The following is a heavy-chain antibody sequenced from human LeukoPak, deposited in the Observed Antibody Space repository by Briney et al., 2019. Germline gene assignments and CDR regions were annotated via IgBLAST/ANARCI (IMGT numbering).Heavy chain of an antibody. CDR3: ARSGGPRDAFDI. CDR2: IIPIFGTA. D-gene: IGHD6-25*01. V-gene: IGHV1-69*01. Sequence: GSSVKVSCKASGGTFSSYAVSWVRQAPGQGLEWMGGIIPIFGTANYAQKFQGRVTITADESTSTAYMELSSLRSEDTAVYYCARSGGPRDAFDIWGQGTMVTVSS. CDR1: GGTFSSYA. J-gene: IGHJ3*02.